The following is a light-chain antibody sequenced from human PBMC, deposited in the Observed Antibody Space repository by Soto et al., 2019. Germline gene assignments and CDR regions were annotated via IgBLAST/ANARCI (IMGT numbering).Light chain of an antibody. CDR3: AAWDDSPNAVV. V-gene: IGLV1-44*01. J-gene: IGLJ2*01. CDR2: SNN. CDR1: SSNIGSNT. Sequence: QSVLTQPPSASGTPGQRVTISCSGSSSNIGSNTVNWYQQLPGTAPKLLIYSNNQRPSGVPDRFSGSKSGTSASLAISGLQSEDEADYYCAAWDDSPNAVVFGGGTQLTVL.